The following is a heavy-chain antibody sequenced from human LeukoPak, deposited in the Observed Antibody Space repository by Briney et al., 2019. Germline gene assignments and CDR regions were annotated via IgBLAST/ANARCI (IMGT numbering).Heavy chain of an antibody. V-gene: IGHV4-31*03. CDR3: ARYGAPFDS. Sequence: PSETLSLTCTVSGVSMSSGAFYWSWLRQHPGKGLEWIGNIYYSGTTYYNPSLKSRVSISLDTSLNQFSLKVISVTAADTAVYYCARYGAPFDSWGQGTLVTVSS. J-gene: IGHJ4*02. CDR2: IYYSGTT. D-gene: IGHD4-17*01. CDR1: GVSMSSGAFY.